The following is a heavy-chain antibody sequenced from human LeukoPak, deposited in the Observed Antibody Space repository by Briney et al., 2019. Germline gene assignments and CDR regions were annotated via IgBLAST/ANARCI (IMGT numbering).Heavy chain of an antibody. CDR2: INPNSGST. CDR1: GYTFTGYY. Sequence: ASVKVSCKASGYTFTGYYMHWERQAPGQGLEWMGWINPNSGSTNYAQKFQGRVTMTRDTSISTAYMELSRLRSDDTAVYYCARGYCSGGSCSHLDYWGQGTLVTVSS. D-gene: IGHD2-15*01. CDR3: ARGYCSGGSCSHLDY. V-gene: IGHV1-2*02. J-gene: IGHJ4*02.